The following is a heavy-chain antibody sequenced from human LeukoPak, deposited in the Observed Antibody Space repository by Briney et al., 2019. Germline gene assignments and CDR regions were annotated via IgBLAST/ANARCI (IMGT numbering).Heavy chain of an antibody. Sequence: ASVKVSCKASGYTFTNYDINWVRQATGQGLEWMGWMNPNSGDTGYAQKFQGRVTITRNTSISTAYMELSSLRSEDTAVYYCARSDSSITIFGVVIVNSIDYWGQGTLVTVSS. J-gene: IGHJ4*02. V-gene: IGHV1-8*01. CDR3: ARSDSSITIFGVVIVNSIDY. CDR2: MNPNSGDT. D-gene: IGHD3-3*01. CDR1: GYTFTNYD.